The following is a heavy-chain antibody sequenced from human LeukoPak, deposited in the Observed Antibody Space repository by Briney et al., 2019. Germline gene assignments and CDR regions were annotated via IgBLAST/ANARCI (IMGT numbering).Heavy chain of an antibody. CDR2: FSYNAHS. J-gene: IGHJ4*02. V-gene: IGHV4-61*01. CDR3: ARVSVAGTGPDY. D-gene: IGHD6-19*01. CDR1: GGALSSSNYY. Sequence: SETLSLTCTVSGGALSSSNYYWSWIRQSPGKGLEWVGFFSYNAHSDYNPSLKSRVTISIDTSRNQFSLRLTSVTAADTAIYYCARVSVAGTGPDYWGQGTLVTVSS.